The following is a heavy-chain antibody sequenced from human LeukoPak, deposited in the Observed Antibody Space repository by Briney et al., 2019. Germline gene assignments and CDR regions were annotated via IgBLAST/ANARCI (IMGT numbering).Heavy chain of an antibody. J-gene: IGHJ4*02. Sequence: PGGSLRLSCAASGFTFSSYGMHWVRQAPGKGLEWVAVISYDGSNKYYADSVKGRFTISRDNSKNTLYLQMNSLRAEDTAVYYCAKAPTDNYYDSSGPLFYWGQGTLVTVSS. CDR1: GFTFSSYG. CDR2: ISYDGSNK. D-gene: IGHD3-22*01. CDR3: AKAPTDNYYDSSGPLFY. V-gene: IGHV3-30*18.